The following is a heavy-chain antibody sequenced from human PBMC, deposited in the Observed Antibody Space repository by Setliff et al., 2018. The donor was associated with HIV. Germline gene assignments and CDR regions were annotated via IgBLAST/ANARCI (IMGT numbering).Heavy chain of an antibody. V-gene: IGHV1-46*01. CDR1: GYNFIDYY. CDR2: VNPSGGST. Sequence: VASVKVSCKASGYNFIDYYIHWVRQAPGQGLEWLGMVNPSGGSTAYAQKFQGRVTMTKDTSTNTVYMDLSGLRSDDTAVYYCARDRTAGNTYDYAYWGQGTLVTVSS. CDR3: ARDRTAGNTYDYAY. J-gene: IGHJ4*02. D-gene: IGHD3-16*01.